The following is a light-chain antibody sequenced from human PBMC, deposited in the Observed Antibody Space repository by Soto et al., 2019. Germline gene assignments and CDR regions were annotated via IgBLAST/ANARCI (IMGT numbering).Light chain of an antibody. Sequence: DIQMTQSPSSLSASVGDRVTITCQASQDISNYLNWYQQKPGKAPKLLIYDASNLETGVPSRFSGSGSGTHFTFTISSLQPGDIATYYCQQYDNLPLTFGGGTQVEIK. CDR3: QQYDNLPLT. CDR2: DAS. CDR1: QDISNY. J-gene: IGKJ4*01. V-gene: IGKV1-33*01.